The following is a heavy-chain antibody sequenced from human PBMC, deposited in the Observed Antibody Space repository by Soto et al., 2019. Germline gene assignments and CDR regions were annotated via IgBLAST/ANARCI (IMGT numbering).Heavy chain of an antibody. Sequence: QVQLVESGGGLVKPGGSLRLSCAASGFPFSDYYMSWIRQAPGKGLEWLSYISSSGNTIYYADSVKGRFTISRDNAKNSLYLQMNSLRAEDTAVYYCASQICSGGNCYGMYAYYYGMDVWGQGTTVTVSS. CDR3: ASQICSGGNCYGMYAYYYGMDV. V-gene: IGHV3-11*01. D-gene: IGHD2-15*01. CDR2: ISSSGNTI. J-gene: IGHJ6*02. CDR1: GFPFSDYY.